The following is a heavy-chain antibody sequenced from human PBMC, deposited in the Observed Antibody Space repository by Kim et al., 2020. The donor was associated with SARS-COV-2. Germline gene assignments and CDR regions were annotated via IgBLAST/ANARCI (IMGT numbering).Heavy chain of an antibody. Sequence: SETLSLTCTVSGGSISSYYWSWIRQPPGKGLEWIGYIYYSGSTNYNPSLKSRVTISVDTSKNQFSLKLSSVTAADTAVYYCARDLKGSCSEYSSGWASCGMDVWGQGTTVTVSS. CDR1: GGSISSYY. V-gene: IGHV4-59*01. CDR3: ARDLKGSCSEYSSGWASCGMDV. J-gene: IGHJ6*02. CDR2: IYYSGST. D-gene: IGHD6-19*01.